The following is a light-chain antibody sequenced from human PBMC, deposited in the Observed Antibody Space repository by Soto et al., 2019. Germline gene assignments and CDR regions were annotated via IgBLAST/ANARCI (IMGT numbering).Light chain of an antibody. CDR1: SDDVGGYNL. Sequence: QSALTQPASVSGYRGQSITISCTGTSDDVGGYNLVSWFQQLPGKAPKLMIHDVSKRPSGVSNRFSGSKSGNTASLTISGLQADYEADYSCCSDARSLHVLFCGGT. CDR3: CSDARSLHVL. V-gene: IGLV2-23*02. CDR2: DVS. J-gene: IGLJ2*01.